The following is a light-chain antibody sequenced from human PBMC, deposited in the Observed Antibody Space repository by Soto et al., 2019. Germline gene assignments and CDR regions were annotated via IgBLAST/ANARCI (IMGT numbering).Light chain of an antibody. V-gene: IGKV1-5*01. Sequence: DIQMTQSPSTLSASVGDTVTISCRASQNIYKWLAWYQKKPGKAPKLLIYDVSNLERGVPPRFSGSTSGAESTLTITGLQPDDLGTYYCQHTTDFTFGQGTKVEIK. CDR2: DVS. J-gene: IGKJ2*01. CDR1: QNIYKW. CDR3: QHTTDFT.